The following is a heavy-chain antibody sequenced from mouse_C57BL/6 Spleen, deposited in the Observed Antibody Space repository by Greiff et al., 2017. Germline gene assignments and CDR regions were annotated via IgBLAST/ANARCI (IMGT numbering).Heavy chain of an antibody. CDR3: ARSTMVTRYAMDY. J-gene: IGHJ4*01. V-gene: IGHV1-72*01. CDR1: GYTFTSYW. D-gene: IGHD2-2*01. Sequence: VQLQQSGAELVKPGASVQLSCKASGYTFTSYWMHWVKQRPGRGLEWIGRIDPNSGGTKYNEKFKSKATLTVDKPSSTAYMQLSSLTSEDSAVYYCARSTMVTRYAMDYWGQGTSVTVSS. CDR2: IDPNSGGT.